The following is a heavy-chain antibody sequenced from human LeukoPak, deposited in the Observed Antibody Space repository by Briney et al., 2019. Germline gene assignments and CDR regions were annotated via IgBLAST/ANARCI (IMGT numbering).Heavy chain of an antibody. D-gene: IGHD6-13*01. Sequence: GGSLRLSCAASGFTFSSYAMHWVRQAPGKGLEWVAVISYDGSNKYYADSAKGRFTISRDNSKNTLYLQMNSLRAEDTAVYYCARAWYSSSWYESYYYYYGMDVWGQGTTVTVSS. J-gene: IGHJ6*02. CDR3: ARAWYSSSWYESYYYYYGMDV. V-gene: IGHV3-30-3*01. CDR1: GFTFSSYA. CDR2: ISYDGSNK.